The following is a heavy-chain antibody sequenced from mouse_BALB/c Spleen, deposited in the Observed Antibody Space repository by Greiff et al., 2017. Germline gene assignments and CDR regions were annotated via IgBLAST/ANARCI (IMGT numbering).Heavy chain of an antibody. CDR3: ARDELLPAWFAY. Sequence: VKLMESGPGLVAPSQSLSITCTVSGFSLTSYGVHWVRQPPGKGLEWLGVIWAGGSTNYNSALMSRLSISKDNSKSQVFLKMNSLQTDDTAMYYCARDELLPAWFAYWGQVTLVTVSA. CDR2: IWAGGST. CDR1: GFSLTSYG. D-gene: IGHD2-12*01. V-gene: IGHV2-9*02. J-gene: IGHJ3*01.